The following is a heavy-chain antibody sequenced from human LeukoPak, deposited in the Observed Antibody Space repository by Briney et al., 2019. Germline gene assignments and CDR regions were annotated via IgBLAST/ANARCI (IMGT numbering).Heavy chain of an antibody. CDR1: GFTFSSYA. CDR3: ARVPEDAYAFDI. CDR2: IYSGGST. Sequence: GGSLRLSCAASGFTFSSYAMSWVRQAPGKGLEWVSVIYSGGSTYYADSVKGRFTISRDNSKNTLYLQMNSLRAEDTAVYYCARVPEDAYAFDIWGQGTMVTVSS. D-gene: IGHD1-14*01. J-gene: IGHJ3*02. V-gene: IGHV3-66*01.